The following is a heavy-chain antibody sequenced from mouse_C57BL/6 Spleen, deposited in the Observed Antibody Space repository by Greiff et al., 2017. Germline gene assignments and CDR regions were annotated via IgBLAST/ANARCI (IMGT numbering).Heavy chain of an antibody. CDR1: GFTFSSYA. Sequence: EVKVEESGGGLVKPGGSLKLSCAASGFTFSSYAMSWVRQTPEKRLEWVATISDGGSYTYYPDNVKGRFTISRDNAKNNLYLQMSHLKSEDTAMYYCARDDYGVDYWGQGTSVTVSS. V-gene: IGHV5-4*01. CDR3: ARDDYGVDY. CDR2: ISDGGSYT. J-gene: IGHJ4*01. D-gene: IGHD1-1*01.